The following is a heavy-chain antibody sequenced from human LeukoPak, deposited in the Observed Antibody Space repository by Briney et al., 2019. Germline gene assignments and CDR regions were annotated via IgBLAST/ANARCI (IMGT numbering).Heavy chain of an antibody. V-gene: IGHV3-11*01. CDR3: AKNWYSSSL. D-gene: IGHD6-13*01. CDR2: ISSSGSTI. CDR1: GFTFSDYY. Sequence: PGGALRLSSAASGFTFSDYYMSWIRQAPGEGLGWGSYISSSGSTIYYADSVKGRYTISRDNAKNTLYLQMNSLRAEDTAVYYCAKNWYSSSLWGQGTLVTVSS. J-gene: IGHJ4*02.